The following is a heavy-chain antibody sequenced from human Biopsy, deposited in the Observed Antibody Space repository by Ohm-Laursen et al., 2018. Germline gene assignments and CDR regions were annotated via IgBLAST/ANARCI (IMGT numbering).Heavy chain of an antibody. J-gene: IGHJ5*02. CDR3: ARGSPRWVSIFEASIYWFDT. V-gene: IGHV1-8*01. D-gene: IGHD6-6*01. Sequence: SVKVSCKASGYSFTTYDVNWVRQARGQGLEWMGWMIPNSGKTGYAQRFQGRVTLTMNTSIGTAYMELSGPRSEDTAVYYCARGSPRWVSIFEASIYWFDTWGQGTLVTVSS. CDR2: MIPNSGKT. CDR1: GYSFTTYD.